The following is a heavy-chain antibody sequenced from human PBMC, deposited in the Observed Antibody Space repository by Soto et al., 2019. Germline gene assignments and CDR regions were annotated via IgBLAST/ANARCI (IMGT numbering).Heavy chain of an antibody. J-gene: IGHJ4*02. D-gene: IGHD2-15*01. V-gene: IGHV3-23*01. CDR1: GFTFSTYA. CDR3: AKRGTYYFDY. Sequence: EVQLLASGGGLVQPGGSLRLSCAASGFTFSTYAMSWVRQAPGKGLEWVSSINSGGGGTFYSDSVKGRFTISRDTSKNTLYLQINSLRAEDTAVYYCAKRGTYYFDYWGQGALVAVSS. CDR2: INSGGGGT.